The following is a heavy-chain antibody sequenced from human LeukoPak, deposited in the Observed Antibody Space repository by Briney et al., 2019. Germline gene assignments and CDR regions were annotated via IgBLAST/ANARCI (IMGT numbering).Heavy chain of an antibody. J-gene: IGHJ3*02. CDR2: IYYSGST. D-gene: IGHD6-19*01. CDR3: ARIAVAAQDEIDAFDI. CDR1: GGSVSSGSYY. V-gene: IGHV4-61*01. Sequence: PSETLSLTCTVSGGSVSSGSYYWSWIRQPPGKGLEWIGYIYYSGSTNYNPSLKSRVTISVDTSKNQFSLKLSSVTAADTAVYYCARIAVAAQDEIDAFDIWGQGTMVTVSS.